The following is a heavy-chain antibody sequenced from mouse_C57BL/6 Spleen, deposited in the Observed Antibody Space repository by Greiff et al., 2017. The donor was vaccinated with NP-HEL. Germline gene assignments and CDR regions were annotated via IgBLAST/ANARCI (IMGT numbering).Heavy chain of an antibody. D-gene: IGHD2-5*01. V-gene: IGHV1-64*01. Sequence: QVQLQQPGAELVKPGASVKLSCKASGYTFTSYWMHWVKQRPGQGLEWIGMIHPNSGSTNYNEKFKSKATLTVDKSSSTAYMQLSSLTSEDSAVYYCAREIYSKFPFAYWGQGTLVTVSA. CDR3: AREIYSKFPFAY. CDR2: IHPNSGST. CDR1: GYTFTSYW. J-gene: IGHJ3*01.